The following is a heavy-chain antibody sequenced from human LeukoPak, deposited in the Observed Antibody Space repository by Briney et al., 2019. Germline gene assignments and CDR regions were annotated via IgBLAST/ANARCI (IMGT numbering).Heavy chain of an antibody. CDR2: IYSGGST. CDR1: GFTVSSNY. V-gene: IGHV3-53*01. CDR3: AKTEDYYDSSGYYSVAAFDY. D-gene: IGHD3-22*01. J-gene: IGHJ4*02. Sequence: GGSLRLSCAASGFTVSSNYMSWVRQAPGKGLEWVSVIYSGGSTYYADSVKGRFTISRDNSKNTLYLQMNSLRAEDTAVYYCAKTEDYYDSSGYYSVAAFDYWGQGTLVTVSS.